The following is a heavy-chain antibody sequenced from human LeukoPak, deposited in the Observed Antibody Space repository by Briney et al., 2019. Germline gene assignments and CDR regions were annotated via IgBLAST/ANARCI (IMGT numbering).Heavy chain of an antibody. V-gene: IGHV3-15*01. CDR1: GFTFSNAW. J-gene: IGHJ3*02. CDR3: TSLFLEWLLIWDAFDI. D-gene: IGHD3-3*01. CDR2: IKSKTDGGTT. Sequence: GGSLRLSCAASGFTFSNAWMSWVRQAPGKGLEWVGRIKSKTDGGTTDYAAPVKGRFTISRDDSKNTLYLQMNSLKTEDTAVYYCTSLFLEWLLIWDAFDIWGQGTMVTVSS.